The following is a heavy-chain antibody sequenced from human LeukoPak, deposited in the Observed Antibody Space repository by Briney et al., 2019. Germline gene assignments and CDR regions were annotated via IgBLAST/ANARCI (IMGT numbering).Heavy chain of an antibody. V-gene: IGHV4-59*01. J-gene: IGHJ6*03. D-gene: IGHD6-19*01. CDR1: GGSISSYY. CDR3: ARGGGSGTYYYYMDV. Sequence: SETLSLTCTVSGGSISSYYWSWIRQPPGKGLEWIGYIYYSGSTNYNPSLKSRVTISVDTSKNQFSLKLGSVTAADTAVYYCARGGGSGTYYYYMDVWGKGTTVTISS. CDR2: IYYSGST.